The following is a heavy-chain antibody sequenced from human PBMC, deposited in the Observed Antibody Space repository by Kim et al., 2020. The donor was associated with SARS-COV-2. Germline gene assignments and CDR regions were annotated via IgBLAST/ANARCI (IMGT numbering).Heavy chain of an antibody. V-gene: IGHV3-53*01. J-gene: IGHJ6*02. D-gene: IGHD3-10*01. CDR2: IYSGGST. CDR1: GFTVSSNY. Sequence: GGSLRLSCAASGFTVSSNYMSWVRQAPGKGLEWVSVIYSGGSTYYADSVKGRFTISRDNSKNTLYLQMNSLRAEDTAVYYCARDRGSGSEYYYYGMDVWGQGTTVTVSS. CDR3: ARDRGSGSEYYYYGMDV.